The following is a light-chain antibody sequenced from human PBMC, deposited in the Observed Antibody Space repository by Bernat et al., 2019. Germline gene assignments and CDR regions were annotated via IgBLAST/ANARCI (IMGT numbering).Light chain of an antibody. V-gene: IGKV3-15*01. CDR1: QSVSSN. CDR2: GAS. Sequence: ELGMTQSPGTLSVSPGERATLSCRASQSVSSNLAWYQHKPGQAPRLLFYGASTRATGVPARFSGSGSGTEFTLTISSLESEDFAVYYCQQYHNWPLTFGGGTRVEIK. J-gene: IGKJ4*01. CDR3: QQYHNWPLT.